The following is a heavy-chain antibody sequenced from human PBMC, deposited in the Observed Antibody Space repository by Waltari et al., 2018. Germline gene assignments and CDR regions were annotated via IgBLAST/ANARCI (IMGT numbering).Heavy chain of an antibody. CDR3: ARDFGGAGAVDI. CDR1: GGSINSDDSS. CDR2: LYQSGGT. V-gene: IGHV4-30-2*01. Sequence: QLQLQESGSGLVKPSQTLSPTCAVSGGSINSDDSSGSWIRQPPGKGLELIGYLYQSGGTYYNPFLKSRVIISIDRSKNQFSLKLSSVTAADTAVYFCARDFGGAGAVDIWGQGTMVTVSS. J-gene: IGHJ3*02. D-gene: IGHD2-21*01.